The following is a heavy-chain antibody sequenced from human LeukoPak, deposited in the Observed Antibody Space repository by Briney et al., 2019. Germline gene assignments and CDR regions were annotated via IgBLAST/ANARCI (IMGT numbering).Heavy chain of an antibody. V-gene: IGHV3-48*03. J-gene: IGHJ5*02. CDR1: GFTFSSYE. D-gene: IGHD5-18*01. CDR2: ISSSGSTI. Sequence: QAGGSLRLSCAASGFTFSSYEMNWVRQAPGKGLEWVSYISSSGSTIYYADSVKGRFTISRENAKNSLYLQMNSLRAEDTAVYYCARGTSVDTAMVFYWFDPWGQGTLVTVSS. CDR3: ARGTSVDTAMVFYWFDP.